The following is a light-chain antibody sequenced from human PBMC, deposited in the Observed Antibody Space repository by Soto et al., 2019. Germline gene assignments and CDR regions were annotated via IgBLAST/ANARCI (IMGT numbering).Light chain of an antibody. J-gene: IGKJ5*01. CDR1: QTISTY. CDR3: QQTYTTTEIT. Sequence: DIQMTQSPSPLSASVGDKVTITCRASQTISTYLNWYQQKPGKAPKLLIYGASSLQSGVPSRFSGSGSGTDFTLTISSLQSEDFAIYYCQQTYTTTEITFGQGTRLEIK. V-gene: IGKV1-39*01. CDR2: GAS.